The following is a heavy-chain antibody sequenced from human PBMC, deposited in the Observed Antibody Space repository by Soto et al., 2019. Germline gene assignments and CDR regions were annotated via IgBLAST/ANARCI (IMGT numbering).Heavy chain of an antibody. CDR2: VYSGGST. D-gene: IGHD3-16*01. Sequence: EVQLVESGGGLVQPGGSLRLSCAASGFTVSNNYMSWVRQVPGKGLEWVSVVYSGGSTYYADSVKGRFTISRDNSKNVLYLQMNSLRAEDTAVYYCATGGWGWGSADYWGQGTLVTVSS. CDR1: GFTVSNNY. CDR3: ATGGWGWGSADY. J-gene: IGHJ4*02. V-gene: IGHV3-66*01.